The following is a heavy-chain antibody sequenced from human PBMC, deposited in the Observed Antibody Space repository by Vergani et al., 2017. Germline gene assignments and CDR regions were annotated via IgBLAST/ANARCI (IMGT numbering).Heavy chain of an antibody. CDR3: AGDGIAAAADAYYYYMDV. J-gene: IGHJ6*03. CDR2: ISWNSGAV. Sequence: EVQLVESGGGLAQPGGSLRLSCEASGITFWKFGMHWVRQGPGKGLEWVSGISWNSGAVDYADSVRGRFTISRDNAKNSLFLEMNSLRAEDTAVYYCAGDGIAAAADAYYYYMDVWGKGTTVTVSS. V-gene: IGHV3-9*01. CDR1: GITFWKFG. D-gene: IGHD6-13*01.